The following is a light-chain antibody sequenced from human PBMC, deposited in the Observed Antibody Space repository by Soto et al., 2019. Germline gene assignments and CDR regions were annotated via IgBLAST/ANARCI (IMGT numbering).Light chain of an antibody. J-gene: IGKJ4*02. V-gene: IGKV3-11*01. CDR2: DAS. CDR1: QSVGSN. CDR3: QHRGYWLS. Sequence: EVELTQSPATLSLSPGERAVLSCRASQSVGSNVVWYQQKSGHAPRLLIYDASNRVSGIPSRFSGSGSGTVFTFIISSLASEAFSVDYCQHRGYWLSFGGGTKVE.